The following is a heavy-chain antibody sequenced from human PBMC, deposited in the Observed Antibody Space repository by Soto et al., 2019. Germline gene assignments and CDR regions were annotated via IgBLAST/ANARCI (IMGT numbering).Heavy chain of an antibody. CDR2: INHSWST. Sequence: QLQLQESGPGLVKPSETLSLTCRVSDGSMNSDSSYWGWIRQPPGKALEWIGVINHSWSTYPNLSLKGRVTMSVDASRNQFSLKLTSMTAADTAVYYCARLGGYVSVGYYDLWDSWGQGTLVTVSS. CDR3: ARLGGYVSVGYYDLWDS. V-gene: IGHV4-39*01. D-gene: IGHD3-22*01. CDR1: DGSMNSDSSY. J-gene: IGHJ4*02.